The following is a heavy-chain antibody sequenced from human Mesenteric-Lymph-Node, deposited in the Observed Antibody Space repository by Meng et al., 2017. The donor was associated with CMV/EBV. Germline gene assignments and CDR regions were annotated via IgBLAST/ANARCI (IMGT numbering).Heavy chain of an antibody. CDR2: INPSGGST. V-gene: IGHV1-46*01. J-gene: IGHJ6*02. CDR1: GYTFTSYY. D-gene: IGHD6-6*01. Sequence: ASVKVSCKASGYTFTSYYMHWVRQAPGQGLEWMGIINPSGGSTSYAQKFQGRVTMTRDTSTSTVYMELSSLRSEDTAVYYCAREREVSGSSSSGMDVWGQGTTVTVSS. CDR3: AREREVSGSSSSGMDV.